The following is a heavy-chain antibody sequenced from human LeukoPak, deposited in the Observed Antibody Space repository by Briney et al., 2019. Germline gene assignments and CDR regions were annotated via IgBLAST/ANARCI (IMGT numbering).Heavy chain of an antibody. J-gene: IGHJ4*02. CDR1: GFTFSNYA. CDR2: ISGTGGST. V-gene: IGHV3-64D*09. Sequence: GGSLRLSCSSSGFTFSNYAMHWVRQAPGKGLEYVAAISGTGGSTYYADSVKGRFTISRDNSKNTLFLQMSSLRPEDTAVYYCVNGGVAVARYWGQGTLVTVSS. CDR3: VNGGVAVARY. D-gene: IGHD6-19*01.